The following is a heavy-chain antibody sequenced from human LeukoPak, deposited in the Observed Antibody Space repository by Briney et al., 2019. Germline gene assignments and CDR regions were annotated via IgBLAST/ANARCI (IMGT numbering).Heavy chain of an antibody. CDR2: ISGSGGST. V-gene: IGHV3-23*01. Sequence: PGGSLRLSCAASGFTFSSYAMSWVRQAPGKGLEWVSAISGSGGSTYYADSVKGRFTISRDNSKNTLYLQMNSLRAEDTAVYYCAKDQGVYGSGSYYYYFDYWGQGTLVTVSS. CDR1: GFTFSSYA. D-gene: IGHD3-10*01. J-gene: IGHJ4*02. CDR3: AKDQGVYGSGSYYYYFDY.